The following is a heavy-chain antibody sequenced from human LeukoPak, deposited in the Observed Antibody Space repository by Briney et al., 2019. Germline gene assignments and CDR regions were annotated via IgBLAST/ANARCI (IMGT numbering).Heavy chain of an antibody. Sequence: GASVKVSCKASGYTFTSYYMHWVRQAPGQGLEWMGIINPSGGSTSYAQKFQGRITMTRDMSTSTVYMELSSLRSEDTAVYYCARDRAYCSSTSCYTVATNNWFDPWGQGTLVTVSS. V-gene: IGHV1-46*01. CDR3: ARDRAYCSSTSCYTVATNNWFDP. CDR1: GYTFTSYY. D-gene: IGHD2-2*02. J-gene: IGHJ5*02. CDR2: INPSGGST.